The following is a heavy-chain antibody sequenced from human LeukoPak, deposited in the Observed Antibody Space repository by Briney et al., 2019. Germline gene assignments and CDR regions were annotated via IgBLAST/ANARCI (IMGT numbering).Heavy chain of an antibody. J-gene: IGHJ4*02. D-gene: IGHD6-13*01. V-gene: IGHV1-24*01. CDR3: ATGGQQLGAYDY. Sequence: ASVKVSCKVSGYTLTELPMHWVRQAPGKGLEWMGGFDPEDGETIYAQKFQGRVTMTEDTSTDTAYTELSSLRSEDTAVYYCATGGQQLGAYDYWGQGTLVTVSS. CDR1: GYTLTELP. CDR2: FDPEDGET.